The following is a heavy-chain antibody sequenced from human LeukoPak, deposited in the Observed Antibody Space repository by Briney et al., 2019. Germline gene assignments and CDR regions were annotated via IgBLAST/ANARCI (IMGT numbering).Heavy chain of an antibody. CDR3: ARDGYLDTAMVTDYYYGMDV. CDR2: IIPIFGTA. V-gene: IGHV1-69*13. J-gene: IGHJ6*02. CDR1: GGTFSSYA. Sequence: ASVKVSCKASGGTFSSYAISWVRHAPGQGLEWMGGIIPIFGTANYAQKFQGRVTITADESTSTAYMELSSLRSEDTAVYYCARDGYLDTAMVTDYYYGMDVWGQGTTVTVSS. D-gene: IGHD5-18*01.